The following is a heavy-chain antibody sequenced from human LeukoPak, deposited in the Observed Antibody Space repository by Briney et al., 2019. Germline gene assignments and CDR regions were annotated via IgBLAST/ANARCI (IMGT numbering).Heavy chain of an antibody. CDR1: GFTFSSYG. CDR3: AKDYGES. V-gene: IGHV3-30*02. Sequence: PGGSLRLSCAASGFTFSSYGMHWVRQAPGKGLEWVAFIHDDGSKKYHADSVKGRFTISRDNSKNTLYVQMNILRAEDTAVYYCAKDYGESWGQGTLVTVSS. CDR2: IHDDGSKK. D-gene: IGHD3-10*01. J-gene: IGHJ4*02.